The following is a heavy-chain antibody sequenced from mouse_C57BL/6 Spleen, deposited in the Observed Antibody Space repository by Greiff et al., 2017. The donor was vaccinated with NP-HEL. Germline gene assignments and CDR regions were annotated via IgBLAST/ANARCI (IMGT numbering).Heavy chain of an antibody. CDR1: GYTFTSYW. J-gene: IGHJ2*01. CDR2: IHPNSGST. CDR3: ARFYDDY. Sequence: QVHVKQSGAELVKPGASVKLSCKASGYTFTSYWMHWVKQRPGQGLEWIGMIHPNSGSTNYNEKFKSKATLTVDKSSSTAYMQLSSLTSEDSAVYYCARFYDDYWGQGTTLTVSS. V-gene: IGHV1-64*01. D-gene: IGHD2-12*01.